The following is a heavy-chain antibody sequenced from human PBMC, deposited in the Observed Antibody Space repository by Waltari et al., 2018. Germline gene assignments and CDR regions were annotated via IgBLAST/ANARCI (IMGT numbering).Heavy chain of an antibody. CDR2: IYYSGST. CDR1: GGSSRRSSFY. V-gene: IGHV4-39*01. CDR3: ATKRESSASGFDY. J-gene: IGHJ4*02. Sequence: QLQLQESGPGLVKPSETLSSTCTVSGGSSRRSSFYWGWIRQPPGKGLGWIGGIYYSGSTYYNPSLKSRVTISVDTSKNQFSRKLGSVTAADTAVYYCATKRESSASGFDYWGQGTLVTVSS. D-gene: IGHD6-19*01.